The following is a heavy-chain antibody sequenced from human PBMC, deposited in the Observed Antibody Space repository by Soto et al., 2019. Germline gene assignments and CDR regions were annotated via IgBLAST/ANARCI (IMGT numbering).Heavy chain of an antibody. CDR2: ISYDGSNK. V-gene: IGHV3-30-3*01. J-gene: IGHJ3*02. CDR3: ARVPAAIDAFDI. Sequence: GGSLRLSCAASGFTFSSYAMHWVRQAPGKGLEWVAVISYDGSNKYYADSVKGRFTISRDNSKNTLYLQMNSLRAEDTAVYYYARVPAAIDAFDIWGQGTMVTVSS. D-gene: IGHD2-2*01. CDR1: GFTFSSYA.